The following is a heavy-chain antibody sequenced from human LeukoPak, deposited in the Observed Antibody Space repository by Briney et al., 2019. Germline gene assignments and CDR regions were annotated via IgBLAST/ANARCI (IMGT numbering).Heavy chain of an antibody. CDR1: GFTFSSYS. Sequence: GGSLRLSCAASGFTFSSYSMNWVRQPRGERREWVSGISGSGGSTYFADSVKGRFTISRDNSKNTLYLQMNSLSAEDTALYYCAKGSWITFFDNWGQGTLVTVSS. J-gene: IGHJ4*02. CDR2: ISGSGGST. V-gene: IGHV3-23*01. D-gene: IGHD5-12*01. CDR3: AKGSWITFFDN.